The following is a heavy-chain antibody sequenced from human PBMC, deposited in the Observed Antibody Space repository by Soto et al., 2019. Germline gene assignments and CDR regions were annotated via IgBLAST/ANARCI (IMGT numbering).Heavy chain of an antibody. CDR2: IYQSRRT. Sequence: SETLYLTGAVSRGSISRSNWRSWDRQPPGKGLEWIGGIYQSRRTNYYPSIKSRFTLSVDTSKNQFYLKLSSVTAADTAVYYCARRGNGRLKIAAPFHYWGQGTLVTVSS. CDR3: ARRGNGRLKIAAPFHY. CDR1: RGSISRSNW. J-gene: IGHJ4*02. D-gene: IGHD6-13*01. V-gene: IGHV4-4*02.